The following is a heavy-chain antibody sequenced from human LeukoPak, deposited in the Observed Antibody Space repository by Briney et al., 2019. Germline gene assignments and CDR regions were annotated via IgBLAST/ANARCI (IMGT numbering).Heavy chain of an antibody. V-gene: IGHV3-30*02. CDR3: ALSIVGASGGMDV. CDR1: GFTFSSYG. Sequence: GGSLRLSCAASGFTFSSYGMHWVRQVPGKGLEWVAVIWFDGSNKYYADSVKGRFTISRDNSKNTLYLQMNSLRAEDTAVYYCALSIVGASGGMDVWGQGTTVTVSS. D-gene: IGHD1-26*01. J-gene: IGHJ6*02. CDR2: IWFDGSNK.